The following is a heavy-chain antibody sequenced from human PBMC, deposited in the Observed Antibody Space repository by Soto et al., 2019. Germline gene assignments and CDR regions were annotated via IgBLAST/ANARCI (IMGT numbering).Heavy chain of an antibody. CDR1: GGSISSSSYY. CDR2: IYYSGST. D-gene: IGHD3-16*01. V-gene: IGHV4-39*01. J-gene: IGHJ4*02. CDR3: VTTQRYDYDWESYGPTRYDY. Sequence: SETLSLTCTVSGGSISSSSYYWGWIRQPPGKGLEWIGSIYYSGSTYYNPSLKSRVTISVDTSKNQFSLKLSSVTAADTAVYYFVTTQRYDYDWESYGPTRYDYWCQGTLHNVSS.